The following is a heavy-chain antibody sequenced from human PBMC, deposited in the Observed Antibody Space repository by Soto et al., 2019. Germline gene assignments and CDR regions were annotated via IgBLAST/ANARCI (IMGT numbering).Heavy chain of an antibody. CDR1: GGSISSSSYY. Sequence: SETLSLTCSVSGGSISSSSYYWGWIRQPPGKGLEWIGYIYYSGSTNYNPSLKSRVTISVDTSKNQFSLKLSSVTAADTAVYYCARDIQDGYNDYWGQGTLVTVSS. CDR3: ARDIQDGYNDY. V-gene: IGHV4-61*01. D-gene: IGHD5-12*01. CDR2: IYYSGST. J-gene: IGHJ4*02.